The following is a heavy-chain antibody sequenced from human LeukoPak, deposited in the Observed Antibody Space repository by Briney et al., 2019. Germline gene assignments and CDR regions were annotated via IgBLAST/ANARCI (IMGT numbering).Heavy chain of an antibody. J-gene: IGHJ4*02. Sequence: GGSLRLSCAASGFTFSSYAMSWVRQAPGERLEWVSPISGSVGSTYYADSVKGRFTISRDNSKNTLYLQMNSLRAEDTAVYYCAKYFPRFDDYSRWANEYYFDYWGQGTLVTVSS. CDR1: GFTFSSYA. CDR2: ISGSVGST. V-gene: IGHV3-23*01. D-gene: IGHD4-11*01. CDR3: AKYFPRFDDYSRWANEYYFDY.